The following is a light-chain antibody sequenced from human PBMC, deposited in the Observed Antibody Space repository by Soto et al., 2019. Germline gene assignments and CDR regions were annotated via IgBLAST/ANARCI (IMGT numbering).Light chain of an antibody. J-gene: IGKJ4*01. CDR1: ERTDTY. CDR3: QQANSPPLT. V-gene: IGKV1-12*01. Sequence: DIQRTQSTSSVSACLGVRGTITCQASERTDTYLAWYQQQTGKAPKLLLYAASSLQGGVPSRFSGSGSGTEFTLTISNLQPEDFATYYCQQANSPPLTFGGGTKVDI. CDR2: AAS.